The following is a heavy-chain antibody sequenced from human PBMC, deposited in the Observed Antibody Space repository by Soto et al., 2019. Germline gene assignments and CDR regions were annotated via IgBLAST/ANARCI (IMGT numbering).Heavy chain of an antibody. V-gene: IGHV1-18*01. CDR3: ARLFNWIDMRADYYYYMDD. CDR2: VGAYNGNT. D-gene: IGHD1-1*01. Sequence: QVQLVQSGAEVKKPGASVKVSCKASGYTFTSYGISWVRQAPGQGLEWMGWVGAYNGNTNYAQELQGRVTMTTDTSASTAYLELRSLRSDDTAVYYCARLFNWIDMRADYYYYMDDWGKGTTVTVSS. CDR1: GYTFTSYG. J-gene: IGHJ6*03.